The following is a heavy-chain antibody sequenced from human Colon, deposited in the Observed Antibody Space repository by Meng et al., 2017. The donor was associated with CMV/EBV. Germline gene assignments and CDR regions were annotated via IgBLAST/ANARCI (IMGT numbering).Heavy chain of an antibody. CDR1: GFTFNTYT. Sequence: GESLKISCAASGFTFNTYTMHWVRQAPGKGLEWLAMISYDGRNQYYADSLKGRFTISRDNSKNTLYLQMTSLGAEDTALYYCARAASPYYVNSPWDSWGPGTLVTVSS. V-gene: IGHV3-30-3*01. CDR2: ISYDGRNQ. CDR3: ARAASPYYVNSPWDS. J-gene: IGHJ4*02. D-gene: IGHD3-16*01.